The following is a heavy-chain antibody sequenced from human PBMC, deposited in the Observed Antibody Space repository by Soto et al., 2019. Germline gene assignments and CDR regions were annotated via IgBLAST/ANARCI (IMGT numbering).Heavy chain of an antibody. D-gene: IGHD4-4*01. J-gene: IGHJ4*02. CDR3: ARDISGDYSNYDFGY. Sequence: PGGSLRLSCAASGFPFSTYAMHWVRQAPGKGLEWVALISYDGSKTYYADSVKGRFTISRDNSENTLYLQMNSLRAEDTAVFYCARDISGDYSNYDFGYWGPGTLVTVSS. V-gene: IGHV3-30-3*01. CDR2: ISYDGSKT. CDR1: GFPFSTYA.